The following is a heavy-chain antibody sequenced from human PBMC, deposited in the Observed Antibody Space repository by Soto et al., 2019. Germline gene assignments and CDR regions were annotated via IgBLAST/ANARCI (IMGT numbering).Heavy chain of an antibody. CDR2: MNPNSGNT. D-gene: IGHD2-8*01. V-gene: IGHV1-8*01. CDR1: GYTFTTNN. CDR3: VRYGVAATY. Sequence: ASVKVSCKASGYTFTTNNINWVRQATGQGLEWMGWMNPNSGNTGYAQKFQDRITLTRDTSITTAYMELSSLRSDDTAVYFCVRYGVAATYWGQGTQVTVSS. J-gene: IGHJ4*02.